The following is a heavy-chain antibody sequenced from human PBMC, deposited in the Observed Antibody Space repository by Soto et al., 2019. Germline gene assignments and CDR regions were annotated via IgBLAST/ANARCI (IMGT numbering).Heavy chain of an antibody. Sequence: GASVKVSCKASGYTFTGYYMHWVRQAPGQGLEWMGWINPNSGGTNYAQKFQGWVTMTRDTSISTAYMELSRLRSDDTAAYYCARAAKRISYPGEGGDYYYYGMDVWGQGTTVTVSS. CDR1: GYTFTGYY. J-gene: IGHJ6*02. CDR2: INPNSGGT. CDR3: ARAAKRISYPGEGGDYYYYGMDV. V-gene: IGHV1-2*04. D-gene: IGHD3-10*01.